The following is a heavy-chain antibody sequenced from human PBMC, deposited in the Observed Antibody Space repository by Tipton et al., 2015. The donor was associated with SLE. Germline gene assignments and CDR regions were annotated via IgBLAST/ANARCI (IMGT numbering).Heavy chain of an antibody. CDR3: ATYDREPHDALDI. CDR2: ISSGGSTI. V-gene: IGHV3-48*03. J-gene: IGHJ3*02. Sequence: SLRLSCVASGFAFRGYEMNWVRQAPGKGLEWVSHISSGGSTIYYADSVKGRFTISRDDAETSVYLQMNSLRVEDTAVYYCATYDREPHDALDIWGQGTMVTVSS. D-gene: IGHD3-22*01. CDR1: GFAFRGYE.